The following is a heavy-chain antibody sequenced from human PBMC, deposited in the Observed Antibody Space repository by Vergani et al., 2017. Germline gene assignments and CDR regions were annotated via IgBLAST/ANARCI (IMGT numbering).Heavy chain of an antibody. J-gene: IGHJ6*03. CDR2: ISYDGSNK. V-gene: IGHV3-30*04. CDR1: GFTFSSYA. CDR3: ASSSSYYYYMDV. D-gene: IGHD2-15*01. Sequence: QVQLVESGGGVVQPGRSLRLSCAASGFTFSSYAMHWVRQAPGKGLEWVAVISYDGSNKYYADSVKGRFTISRDNSKNTLYLQMNSLRAEDTAVYYCASSSSYYYYMDVWGKGTTVTVSS.